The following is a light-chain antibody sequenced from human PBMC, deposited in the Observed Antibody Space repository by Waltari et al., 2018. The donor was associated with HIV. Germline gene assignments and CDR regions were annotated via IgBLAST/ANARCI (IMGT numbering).Light chain of an antibody. V-gene: IGKV3-15*01. CDR3: QQYNKRPYT. Sequence: EIVMTQSPATLSVAPGQRASLACRATQSVGRKLAWFQQKPGQAPRLLIYDASIRPTSIPARFSASGSGTDFTLTINSLQSADFAVYYCQQYNKRPYTFGQGTKVDIK. J-gene: IGKJ2*01. CDR2: DAS. CDR1: QSVGRK.